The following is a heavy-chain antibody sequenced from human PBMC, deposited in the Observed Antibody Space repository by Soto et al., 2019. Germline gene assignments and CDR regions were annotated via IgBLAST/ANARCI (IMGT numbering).Heavy chain of an antibody. J-gene: IGHJ4*02. V-gene: IGHV6-1*01. Sequence: QIQLQQSGPGLVKPSQTLSLTCAISGDSVSSNSAAWNWIRQSPSRGLEWLGRTYYRSKWYSDYAVYVKSRITINPDTSKNQFSLQLDSVTPEDTAVYFCAREASNVGGNQACAYWGQGSLVTVSS. CDR1: GDSVSSNSAA. CDR3: AREASNVGGNQACAY. CDR2: TYYRSKWYS. D-gene: IGHD2-15*01.